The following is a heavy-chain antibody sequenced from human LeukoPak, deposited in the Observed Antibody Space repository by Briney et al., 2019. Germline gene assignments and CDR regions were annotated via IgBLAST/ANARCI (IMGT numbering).Heavy chain of an antibody. CDR2: IYYSGST. J-gene: IGHJ4*02. V-gene: IGHV4-59*01. D-gene: IGHD2-2*02. Sequence: SETLSLTCTVSGGSISSYYWSWIRQPPGKGLEWIGYIYYSGSTNYNPSLKSRVTISVDTSKNQFSLKLSSVTAADTAVYYCARGPYCSSTSCYTQFDYWGQGTPVTVSS. CDR3: ARGPYCSSTSCYTQFDY. CDR1: GGSISSYY.